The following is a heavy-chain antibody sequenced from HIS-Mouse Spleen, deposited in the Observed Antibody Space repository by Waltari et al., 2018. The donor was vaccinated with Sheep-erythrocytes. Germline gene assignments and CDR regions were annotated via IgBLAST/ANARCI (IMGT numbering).Heavy chain of an antibody. Sequence: QLQLQESGPGLVKPSATLSLTCTVSGCSISSSIYYWVRSRQPPGKGLEWIGSIDYSGSTYYNPSLKSRVTISVDTSKNQFSLKLSSVTAADTAVYYCARVSVAARFDYWGQGTLVTVSS. J-gene: IGHJ4*02. CDR3: ARVSVAARFDY. V-gene: IGHV4-39*07. D-gene: IGHD6-6*01. CDR2: IDYSGST. CDR1: GCSISSSIYY.